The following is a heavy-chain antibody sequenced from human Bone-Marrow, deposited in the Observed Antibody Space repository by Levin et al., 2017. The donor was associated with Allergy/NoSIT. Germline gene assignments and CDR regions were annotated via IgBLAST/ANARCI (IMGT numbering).Heavy chain of an antibody. D-gene: IGHD4-17*01. CDR3: AREGDTVTHFDH. J-gene: IGHJ4*02. Sequence: SETLSLTCAVYGGSFSGHYWSWIRQPPGKGLEWIGEINHSGTTNYNPSLKSRVRMTVDTSKNQFSLKLNSVAAADTAVYYCAREGDTVTHFDHWGQGTLVTVSS. CDR2: INHSGTT. V-gene: IGHV4-34*01. CDR1: GGSFSGHY.